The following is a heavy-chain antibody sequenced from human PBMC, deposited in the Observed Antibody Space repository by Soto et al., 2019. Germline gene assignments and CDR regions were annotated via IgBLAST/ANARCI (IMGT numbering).Heavy chain of an antibody. CDR2: IYPGDSDT. V-gene: IGHV5-51*01. J-gene: IGHJ4*02. CDR1: GYSFTSYW. CDR3: ASLGRCSNQWEGYFDY. Sequence: PGESLKISCKGSGYSFTSYWIGWVRQMPGKGLEWMGIIYPGDSDTRYSPSFQGQVTISADKSISTAYLQWSSLKASDTAMYYCASLGRCSNQWEGYFDYWGQGILVTVSS. D-gene: IGHD1-26*01.